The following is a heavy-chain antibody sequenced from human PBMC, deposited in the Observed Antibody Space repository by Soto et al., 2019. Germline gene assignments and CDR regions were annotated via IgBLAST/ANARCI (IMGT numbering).Heavy chain of an antibody. J-gene: IGHJ4*02. CDR1: GGSISSYY. D-gene: IGHD4-17*01. V-gene: IGHV4-59*08. Sequence: PSETLSLTCTVSGGSISSYYWSWIRQPPGKGLEWIGYIYYSGSTNYNPSLKSRVTISVDTSKNQFSLKLSSVTAADTAVYYCARHRWDYGDLLEVDYWGQGTLVTVS. CDR3: ARHRWDYGDLLEVDY. CDR2: IYYSGST.